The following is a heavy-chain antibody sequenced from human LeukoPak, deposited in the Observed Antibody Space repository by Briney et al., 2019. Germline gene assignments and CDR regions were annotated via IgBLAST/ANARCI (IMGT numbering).Heavy chain of an antibody. CDR2: LNPNSGGT. J-gene: IGHJ6*03. V-gene: IGHV1-2*02. CDR1: GYTFTGYY. D-gene: IGHD2-15*01. CDR3: ARGSHGWGYYYYYIDV. Sequence: ASVKVSCKASGYTFTGYYMHWVRQAPGQGLEWMGWLNPNSGGTNYAQKFQGRVTMTRDTSISTAYMELSRLRSDDTAVYYGARGSHGWGYYYYYIDVWGKGTTVTISS.